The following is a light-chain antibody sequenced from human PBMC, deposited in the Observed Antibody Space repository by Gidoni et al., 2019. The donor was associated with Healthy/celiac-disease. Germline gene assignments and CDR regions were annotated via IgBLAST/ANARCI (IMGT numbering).Light chain of an antibody. CDR3: QSYDSSLSGVV. J-gene: IGLJ2*01. V-gene: IGLV1-40*01. Sequence: QSVLTPRPSVSGGPGRRVTISCTGSSSNIGAGYDVHWYHQLPGTAPKLLIYGTSNRPSGVPDRFSGSKSGTSASLAITGLQAEDAADYYCQSYDSSLSGVVFGGGTKLTVL. CDR2: GTS. CDR1: SSNIGAGYD.